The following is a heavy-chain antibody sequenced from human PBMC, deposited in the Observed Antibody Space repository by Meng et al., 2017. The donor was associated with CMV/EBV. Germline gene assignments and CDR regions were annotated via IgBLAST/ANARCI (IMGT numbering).Heavy chain of an antibody. J-gene: IGHJ4*02. D-gene: IGHD4-17*01. V-gene: IGHV3-30-3*01. CDR2: ISNDGSDK. Sequence: SGFAFSSFAMHWVRQAPGKGLELVAIISNDGSDKYYADSVKGRFPISRDNSNNTLFLQMNSLRAEDTAVYYCARDFYGDYVRSSFDYWGQGILVTVSS. CDR3: ARDFYGDYVRSSFDY. CDR1: GFAFSSFA.